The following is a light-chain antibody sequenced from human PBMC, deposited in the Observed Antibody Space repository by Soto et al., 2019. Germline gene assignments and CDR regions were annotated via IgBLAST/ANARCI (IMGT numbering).Light chain of an antibody. CDR2: GAS. J-gene: IGKJ1*01. Sequence: EIVMTQSPATLSVSPGEGATVSCRASQSISTTVAWYQQKPGQAPRLLIYGASTRATGIPVRFTGSGSGTEFTLIISSLQSEDLAVYYCQQYTDWPTTFGQGTKVDIK. V-gene: IGKV3-15*01. CDR1: QSISTT. CDR3: QQYTDWPTT.